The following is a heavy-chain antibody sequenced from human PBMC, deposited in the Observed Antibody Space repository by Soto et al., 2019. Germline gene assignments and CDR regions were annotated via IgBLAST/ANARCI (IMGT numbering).Heavy chain of an antibody. D-gene: IGHD6-19*01. CDR1: GGSISNYY. Sequence: PETLCLTCTVSGGSISNYYWSWIRQPPGKGLEWIGYIDYSGSINYNPSLKNRVTISEDTSKNQFSLKMSSVTAADTAVYYCAREIAVAGTHYFDYWGQGTLGTVS. CDR3: AREIAVAGTHYFDY. V-gene: IGHV4-59*01. J-gene: IGHJ4*02. CDR2: IDYSGSI.